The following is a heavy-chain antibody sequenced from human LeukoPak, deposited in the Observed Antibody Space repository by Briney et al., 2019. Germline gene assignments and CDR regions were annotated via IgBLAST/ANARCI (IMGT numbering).Heavy chain of an antibody. Sequence: ASVKVSCKASGYTFTSYGISWVRQAPGQGKGWKGWISIYDGKTLYAQKFQGRVTITTDTSTSTAYMELRSLRSDDTAVYYCARGVRENRSWYTVHFDYWGQGTLVTVSS. D-gene: IGHD2-2*02. CDR1: GYTFTSYG. J-gene: IGHJ4*02. CDR3: ARGVRENRSWYTVHFDY. CDR2: ISIYDGKT. V-gene: IGHV1-18*01.